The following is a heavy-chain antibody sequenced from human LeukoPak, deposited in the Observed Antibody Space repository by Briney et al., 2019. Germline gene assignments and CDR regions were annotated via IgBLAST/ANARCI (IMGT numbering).Heavy chain of an antibody. CDR2: IYYSGTT. V-gene: IGHV4-39*07. CDR1: GGSISRSRYY. Sequence: SETLSLTCTVSGGSISRSRYYWGWIRQPPGKGLEWIGSIYYSGTTNYNPSLKSRVTISVDTSKNQFSLKLSSVTAADTAVYYCARTADQTSSGWERLFGYYYMDVWGKGTTVTVSS. J-gene: IGHJ6*03. D-gene: IGHD6-19*01. CDR3: ARTADQTSSGWERLFGYYYMDV.